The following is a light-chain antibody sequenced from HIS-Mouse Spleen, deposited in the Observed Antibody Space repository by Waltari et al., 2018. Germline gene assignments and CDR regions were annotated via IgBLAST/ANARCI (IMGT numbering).Light chain of an antibody. Sequence: SYVLTQPPSVSVAPGQTARITCGGNNIGSKSVHWYQQKPGQAPVLVVYDDSDRPSGIPRRVSGSNSGNTATLTISRVEAGDEADYYCQVWDSSSDPVVFGGGTKLTVL. CDR1: NIGSKS. J-gene: IGLJ2*01. CDR3: QVWDSSSDPVV. V-gene: IGLV3-21*02. CDR2: DDS.